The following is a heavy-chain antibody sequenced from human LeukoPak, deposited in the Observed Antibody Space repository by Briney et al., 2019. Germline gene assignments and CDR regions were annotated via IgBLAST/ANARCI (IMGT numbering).Heavy chain of an antibody. V-gene: IGHV4-4*07. CDR1: GGSITAYY. Sequence: SETLSLTCTVSGGSITAYYWSWIRRPAGKGLEWIGRIYASGSTNYNPPLKSRVTMSVDTSKSQFSLKLSSVTAAGTAVYYCARDLGSSYYFDYWGQGTLVTISS. D-gene: IGHD2-15*01. J-gene: IGHJ4*02. CDR3: ARDLGSSYYFDY. CDR2: IYASGST.